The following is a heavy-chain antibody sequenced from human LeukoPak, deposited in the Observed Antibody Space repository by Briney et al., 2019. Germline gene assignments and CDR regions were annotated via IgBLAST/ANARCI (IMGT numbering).Heavy chain of an antibody. CDR3: ARGYDLGYCSGGSCPDAFDI. J-gene: IGHJ3*02. D-gene: IGHD2-15*01. CDR1: GYTFTSYG. Sequence: GASVKVSCKASGYTFTSYGISWVRQAPGQGLEWMGWISAYNGNTNYAQKLQGRVTMTTDTSTSTAYMELRSLRSDDTAVYYCARGYDLGYCSGGSCPDAFDIWGQGTMVTVSS. V-gene: IGHV1-18*04. CDR2: ISAYNGNT.